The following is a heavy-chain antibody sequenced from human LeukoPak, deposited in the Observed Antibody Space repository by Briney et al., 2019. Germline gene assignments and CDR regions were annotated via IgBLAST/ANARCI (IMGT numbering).Heavy chain of an antibody. CDR3: ARVGLTMDRGVVTYYYYMDV. CDR2: IKEDGSEK. D-gene: IGHD3-10*01. J-gene: IGHJ6*03. Sequence: GGSLRLSCAASGFTFSSYWMSWVRQAPGKGLEWVANIKEDGSEKYYVDSVKGRFNISRDNAKKSLFLQMNSLRAEDTAVYYCARVGLTMDRGVVTYYYYMDVWGKGTTVIVSS. V-gene: IGHV3-7*01. CDR1: GFTFSSYW.